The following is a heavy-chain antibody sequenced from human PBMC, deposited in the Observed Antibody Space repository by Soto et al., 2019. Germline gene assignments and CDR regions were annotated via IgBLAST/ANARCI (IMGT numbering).Heavy chain of an antibody. CDR1: VFTFSSYA. Sequence: GGSLRLSCEASVFTFSSYAIHLVRQPQGRGLERVLVISYDGSNKYYADSVKGRFSVSRDDSMSTVYLQMSSLRPEDTALYYCARDSLVFCGGDCMGCDFWGQGNQFNVSA. J-gene: IGHJ4*02. CDR2: ISYDGSNK. D-gene: IGHD2-21*02. V-gene: IGHV3-30-3*01. CDR3: ARDSLVFCGGDCMGCDF.